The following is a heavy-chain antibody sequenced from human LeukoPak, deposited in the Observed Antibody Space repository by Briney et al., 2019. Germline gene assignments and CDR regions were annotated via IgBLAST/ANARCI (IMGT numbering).Heavy chain of an antibody. V-gene: IGHV3-11*03. CDR2: ISSSNSHT. Sequence: GRSLRLSCAASGFTFSDYYMTWIRQAPGKGLEWVSSISSSNSHTNYADSVKGRFTISRDNANNSLYLQMNSLRAEDTAVYYCARNLYGSGSYGWFDPWGQGTLVTVSS. J-gene: IGHJ5*02. D-gene: IGHD3-10*01. CDR3: ARNLYGSGSYGWFDP. CDR1: GFTFSDYY.